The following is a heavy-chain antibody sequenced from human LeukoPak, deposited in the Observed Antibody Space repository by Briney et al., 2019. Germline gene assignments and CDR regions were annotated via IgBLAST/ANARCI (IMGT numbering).Heavy chain of an antibody. D-gene: IGHD6-13*01. V-gene: IGHV1-46*01. CDR1: GYTFTSYY. Sequence: ASVKVSCKASGYTFTSYYMHWVRQAPGQGLEWMGIINPSGGSTSYAQKFQGRVTMTRDTSTSTVYMELSSLRSEDTAVYYCARDPETAYFIAAALDYWGQGTLVTVSS. J-gene: IGHJ4*02. CDR2: INPSGGST. CDR3: ARDPETAYFIAAALDY.